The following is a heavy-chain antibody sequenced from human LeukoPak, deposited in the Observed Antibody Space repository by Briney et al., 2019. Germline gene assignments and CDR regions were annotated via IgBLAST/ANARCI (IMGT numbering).Heavy chain of an antibody. V-gene: IGHV3-23*01. CDR2: IGNTET. CDR3: AKDWIQFNRVFDCFDS. J-gene: IGHJ4*02. Sequence: PGGSLRLSCAPSGFPFETNAMSWVRQAPGKGLEWVATIGNTETFYADSVTGRFTISRDNSKSTVNLQMNRLRVEDTAIYYCAKDWIQFNRVFDCFDSWGQGTLVTVSS. CDR1: GFPFETNA. D-gene: IGHD5-18*01.